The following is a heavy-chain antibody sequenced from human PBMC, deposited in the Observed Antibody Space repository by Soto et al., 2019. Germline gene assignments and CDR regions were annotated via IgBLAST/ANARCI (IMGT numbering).Heavy chain of an antibody. J-gene: IGHJ4*02. CDR3: GSSRGGWDKGRFDY. V-gene: IGHV1-69*06. CDR2: IIPIVGTA. D-gene: IGHD1-26*01. CDR1: GGTFSSYA. Sequence: QVQLVQSGAEVKKPGSSVKVSCKASGGTFSSYAISWVRQAPGQGLEWMGEIIPIVGTANYAQKFQGRVTITGDKSTSTAYMELSSVRSEGTALYYCGSSRGGWDKGRFDYWGQGTLVTVSS.